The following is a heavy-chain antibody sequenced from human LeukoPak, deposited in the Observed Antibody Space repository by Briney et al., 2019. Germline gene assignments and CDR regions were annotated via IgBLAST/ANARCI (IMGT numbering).Heavy chain of an antibody. CDR2: IYYSGNT. V-gene: IGHV4-38-2*02. D-gene: IGHD2-8*01. CDR3: ARDNGGDDPPTLDY. Sequence: PSETLSLTCAVSGYSISSGFYWAWIRQPPGKGLEWLGIIYYSGNTYYNLSLKSRLTISVDTSKNEFSLKLSSVTAADTAVYYCARDNGGDDPPTLDYWGQGTLVTVSS. CDR1: GYSISSGFY. J-gene: IGHJ4*02.